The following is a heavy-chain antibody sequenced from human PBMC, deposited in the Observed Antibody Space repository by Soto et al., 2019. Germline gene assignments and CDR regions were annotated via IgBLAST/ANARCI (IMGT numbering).Heavy chain of an antibody. CDR1: GGSMSISSYY. CDR2: IYYSGST. D-gene: IGHD3-3*01. V-gene: IGHV4-39*01. CDR3: ARRVDFWSAGRIWFDP. Sequence: SETLSLTCAVSGGSMSISSYYWGWISQPPGKGMEWIGSIYYSGSTYYNPSLKSRVTISVDTSKNQFSLKLSSVTAADTAVYYCARRVDFWSAGRIWFDPWGQGTLVTVSS. J-gene: IGHJ5*02.